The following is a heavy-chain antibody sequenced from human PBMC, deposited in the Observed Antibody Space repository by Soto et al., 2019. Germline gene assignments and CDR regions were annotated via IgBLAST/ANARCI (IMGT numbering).Heavy chain of an antibody. V-gene: IGHV3-48*03. CDR1: GFTFSSYE. Sequence: GSLRLSCAASGFTFSSYEMNWVRQAPGKGLEWVSYISSSGSTIYYADSVKGRFTISRDNAKNSLYLQMNSLRAEDTAVYYCARGRGYCSSTSCGNWFDPWGQGTLVTVSS. J-gene: IGHJ5*02. CDR3: ARGRGYCSSTSCGNWFDP. D-gene: IGHD2-2*01. CDR2: ISSSGSTI.